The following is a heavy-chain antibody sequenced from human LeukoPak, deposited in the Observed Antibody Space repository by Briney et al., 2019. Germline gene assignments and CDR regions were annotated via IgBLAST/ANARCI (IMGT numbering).Heavy chain of an antibody. CDR2: INPNSGGT. Sequence: ASVKVSCKASGYTFTGYYMHWVRQAPGQGLEWMGRINPNSGGTNYAQKFQGRVTMTRDTSISTAYMELSRLRSDDTAVYYCARVQYYDFWSGYPKGWYFDLWGRGTLVTVSS. J-gene: IGHJ2*01. D-gene: IGHD3-3*01. CDR1: GYTFTGYY. CDR3: ARVQYYDFWSGYPKGWYFDL. V-gene: IGHV1-2*06.